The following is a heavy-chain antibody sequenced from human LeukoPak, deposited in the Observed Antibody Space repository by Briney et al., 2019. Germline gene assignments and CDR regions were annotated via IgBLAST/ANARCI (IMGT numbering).Heavy chain of an antibody. J-gene: IGHJ6*03. V-gene: IGHV4-61*05. CDR3: ARGFWSGPYYYYYMDV. D-gene: IGHD3-3*01. CDR2: IYYSGST. Sequence: SETLSLTCTVSGGSISSSSYYWGWIRQPPGKGLEWIGYIYYSGSTNYNPSLKSRVTISVDTSKKQFSLKLSSVTAADTAVYYCARGFWSGPYYYYYMDVWGKGTTVTVSS. CDR1: GGSISSSSYY.